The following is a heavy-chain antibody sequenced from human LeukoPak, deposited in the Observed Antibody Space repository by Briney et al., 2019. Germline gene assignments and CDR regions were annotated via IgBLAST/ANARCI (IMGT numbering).Heavy chain of an antibody. CDR2: MNPNSGNT. D-gene: IGHD2-15*01. CDR3: ARGGVVVAASQFDY. CDR1: GYTFTNYD. Sequence: ASANVSCKASGYTFTNYDINWVRQASGQGLEWMGWMNPNSGNTGYAQKFQGRVTMTRNTSISTAYMELSSLRSEDTAMYYCARGGVVVAASQFDYWGQGTLVTVSS. V-gene: IGHV1-8*01. J-gene: IGHJ4*02.